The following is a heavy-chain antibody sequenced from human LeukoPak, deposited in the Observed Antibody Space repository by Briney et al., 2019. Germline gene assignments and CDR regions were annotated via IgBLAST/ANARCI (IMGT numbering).Heavy chain of an antibody. J-gene: IGHJ4*02. CDR2: ISYDGSNK. D-gene: IGHD3-3*01. CDR1: GFTFSSYA. CDR3: ARCNTSFGVVIIPFLGY. Sequence: GGSLSLSCAASGFTFSSYAMHWVRQAPGKALECVAVISYDGSNKYYADSVKGRFTISRDNSKNTLYLQMNSLRAEDTAVYYCARCNTSFGVVIIPFLGYWGQGTLVTVSS. V-gene: IGHV3-30-3*01.